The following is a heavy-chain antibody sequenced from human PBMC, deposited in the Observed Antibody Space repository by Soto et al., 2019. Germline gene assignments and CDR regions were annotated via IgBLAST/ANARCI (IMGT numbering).Heavy chain of an antibody. CDR2: ISSSSSYI. CDR1: GFTFSSYS. CDR3: ASRDGYNFIDY. J-gene: IGHJ4*02. Sequence: EVQLVESGGGLVKPGGSLRLSCAASGFTFSSYSMNWVRQAPGKGLEWVSSISSSSSYIYYADSVKGRFTISRDNAKNSLYLQMNNLRAEDTAVYYCASRDGYNFIDYWGQGTLVTVSS. D-gene: IGHD5-12*01. V-gene: IGHV3-21*01.